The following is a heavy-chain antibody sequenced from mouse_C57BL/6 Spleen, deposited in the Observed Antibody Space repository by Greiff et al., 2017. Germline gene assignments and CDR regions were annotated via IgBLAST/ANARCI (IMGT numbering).Heavy chain of an antibody. CDR3: ERVRADWCFDV. Sequence: EVQLVESGGGLVQPKGSLKLSCAASGFTFNTYAMHWVRQAPGKGLEWVARIRSKSSNYATYYADSVKYRLTISRDDSQSMLYLQMNNLKAEDTAMYYCERVRADWCFDVWGTGTTVTVSS. D-gene: IGHD3-1*01. CDR1: GFTFNTYA. V-gene: IGHV10-3*01. J-gene: IGHJ1*03. CDR2: IRSKSSNYAT.